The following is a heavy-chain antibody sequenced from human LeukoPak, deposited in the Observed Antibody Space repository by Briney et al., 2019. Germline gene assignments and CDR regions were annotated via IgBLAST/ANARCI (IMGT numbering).Heavy chain of an antibody. D-gene: IGHD6-6*01. CDR1: GGSISSYY. V-gene: IGHV4-59*08. J-gene: IGHJ4*02. CDR2: IYYSGST. Sequence: SETLSLTCTVSGGSISSYYWGWIRQPPGKGLEWIGYIYYSGSTNYNPSLKSRVTISVDTSKNQFSLKLSSVTAADTAVYYCARLYSSSSRFLYYFDYWGQGTLVTVSS. CDR3: ARLYSSSSRFLYYFDY.